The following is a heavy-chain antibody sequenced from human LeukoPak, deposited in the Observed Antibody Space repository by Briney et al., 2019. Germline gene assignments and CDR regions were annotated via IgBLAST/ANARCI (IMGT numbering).Heavy chain of an antibody. CDR1: GYTFTSYG. J-gene: IGHJ6*02. Sequence: ASVKVSCKASGYTFTSYGISWVRQAPGQGLEWMGWISAYNGNTNYAQKLQGRVTITRDTSASTAYMELSSLRSEDTAVYYCASTYYDSSGYSDYYYGMDVWGQGTTVTVSS. CDR2: ISAYNGNT. V-gene: IGHV1-18*01. D-gene: IGHD3-22*01. CDR3: ASTYYDSSGYSDYYYGMDV.